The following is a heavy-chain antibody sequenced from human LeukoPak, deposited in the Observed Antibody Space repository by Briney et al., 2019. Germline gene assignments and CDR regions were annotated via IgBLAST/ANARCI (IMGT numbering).Heavy chain of an antibody. D-gene: IGHD4-23*01. CDR2: IYYSGRT. CDR3: ARGYGDNSGAFDI. CDR1: GGSIMVAAYS. Sequence: SETLALTCTVSGGSIMVAAYSWSWIRQPPGKGLEWIGYIYYSGRTYYNPSLKSRVTISLDRSKNQFSLKLSSVTAADTAVYFCARGYGDNSGAFDIWGQGTLVTVSS. V-gene: IGHV4-30-2*01. J-gene: IGHJ3*02.